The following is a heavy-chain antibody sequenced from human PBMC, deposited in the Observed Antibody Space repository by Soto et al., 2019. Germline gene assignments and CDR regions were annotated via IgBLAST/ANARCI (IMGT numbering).Heavy chain of an antibody. J-gene: IGHJ4*02. D-gene: IGHD2-2*01. CDR2: IDPSDSYT. V-gene: IGHV5-10-1*01. CDR1: GYMFTSYW. CDR3: ARHDAVVLPTAPFSFFY. Sequence: PGESLKISCQGSGYMFTSYWITWVRQMPGKGLEWMGRIDPSDSYTIYSPSFQGHVTISTDKSISTAYLQWSSLKASDTAMYYCARHDAVVLPTAPFSFFYWGQGTLVTVSS.